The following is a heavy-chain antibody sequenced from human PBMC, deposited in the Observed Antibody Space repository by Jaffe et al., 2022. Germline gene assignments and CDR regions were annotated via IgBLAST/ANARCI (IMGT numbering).Heavy chain of an antibody. CDR2: ISGSGGST. Sequence: EVQLLESGGGLVQPGGSLRLSCAASGFTFSSYAMSWVRQAPGKGLEWVSAISGSGGSTYYADSVKGRFTISRDNSKNTLYLQMNSLRAEDTAVYYCAKAIWSFSRRVLYYFDYWGQGTLVTVSS. CDR3: AKAIWSFSRRVLYYFDY. V-gene: IGHV3-23*01. J-gene: IGHJ4*02. CDR1: GFTFSSYA. D-gene: IGHD3-3*01.